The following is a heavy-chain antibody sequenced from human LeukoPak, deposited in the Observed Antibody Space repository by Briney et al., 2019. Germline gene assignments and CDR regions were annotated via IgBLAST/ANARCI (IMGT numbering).Heavy chain of an antibody. CDR2: IIPIFGTA. V-gene: IGHV1-69*13. J-gene: IGHJ4*02. Sequence: ASVKVPCKASGGTFSSYAISWVRQAPGQGPEWMGGIIPIFGTANYAQKFQGRVTITADESTSTAYMELSSLRSEDTAVYYCARASRSFVWATFDYWGQGTLVTVSS. CDR1: GGTFSSYA. D-gene: IGHD1-26*01. CDR3: ARASRSFVWATFDY.